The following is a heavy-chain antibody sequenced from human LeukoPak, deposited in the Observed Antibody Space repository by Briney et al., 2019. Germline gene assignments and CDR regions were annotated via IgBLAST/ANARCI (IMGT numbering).Heavy chain of an antibody. V-gene: IGHV1-2*02. J-gene: IGHJ4*02. CDR3: VRHLTDPTSGDY. CDR1: GYTFTDEY. Sequence: GASVKVSCKTSGYTFTDEYIHWVRQAPGHGRECMGWMHPNTGDTVYVQKFQGRVTFTRDTSISTAYMELHRLRSDDTAVYYCVRHLTDPTSGDYWGQGTLVTVSS. CDR2: MHPNTGDT. D-gene: IGHD1-14*01.